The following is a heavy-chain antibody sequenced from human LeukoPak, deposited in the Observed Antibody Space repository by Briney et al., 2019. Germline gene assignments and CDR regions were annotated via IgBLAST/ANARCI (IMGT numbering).Heavy chain of an antibody. CDR1: GGSISSSSYY. CDR3: ARRVTHLTGFDP. V-gene: IGHV4-39*01. Sequence: PSETLSLTCTVSGGSISSSSYYWGWIRQPPGKGLEWIGSIYYSGSTYYNPSLKSRVTISVDTSKNQFSLKLSSVTAADTAVYYCARRVTHLTGFDPWGQGTLVTVSS. D-gene: IGHD1-20*01. CDR2: IYYSGST. J-gene: IGHJ5*02.